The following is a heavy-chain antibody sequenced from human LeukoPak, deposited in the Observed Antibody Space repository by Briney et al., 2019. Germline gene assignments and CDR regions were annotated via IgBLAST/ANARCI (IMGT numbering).Heavy chain of an antibody. CDR2: IIPIFGTA. V-gene: IGHV1-69*13. J-gene: IGHJ4*02. Sequence: GASVKVSCKASGGTFSSYAISWVRQAPGQGLEWMGGIIPIFGTANYAQKFQGRVTITADESTSTAYMELSSLRSEDTAVYYCARATVTNYYDSSGLDYWGQGTLVTVSS. D-gene: IGHD3-22*01. CDR3: ARATVTNYYDSSGLDY. CDR1: GGTFSSYA.